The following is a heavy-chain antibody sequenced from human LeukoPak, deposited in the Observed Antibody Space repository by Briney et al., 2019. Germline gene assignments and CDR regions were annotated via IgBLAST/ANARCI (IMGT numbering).Heavy chain of an antibody. D-gene: IGHD3-22*01. V-gene: IGHV3-23*01. CDR2: ISGGGSGT. Sequence: GSLRLSYAPSGFTFSSYAMRWVCQAPGKGQEWVAVISGGGSGTYYADSVRGRFTISRDNSKNTVYLQMNGLRAEDTAIYYCAKAVGSSGYFSRDAFDIWGQGTIVTGPS. J-gene: IGHJ3*02. CDR1: GFTFSSYA. CDR3: AKAVGSSGYFSRDAFDI.